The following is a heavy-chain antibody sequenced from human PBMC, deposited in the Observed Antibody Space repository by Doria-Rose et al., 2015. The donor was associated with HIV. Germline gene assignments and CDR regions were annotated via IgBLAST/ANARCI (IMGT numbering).Heavy chain of an antibody. CDR2: ILSDDER. Sequence: SGPVLVRPTETLTLTCTVSGVSLSSPGMGVSWIRQPPGKALEWRANILSDDERTYKTSLQSRLTISRGTSKSQVVLTMTDMDPVDTATYYCARIKSSRWYHKYYFDFWGQGTLVIVSA. V-gene: IGHV2-26*01. CDR1: GVSLSSPGMG. D-gene: IGHD6-13*01. J-gene: IGHJ4*02. CDR3: ARIKSSRWYHKYYFDF.